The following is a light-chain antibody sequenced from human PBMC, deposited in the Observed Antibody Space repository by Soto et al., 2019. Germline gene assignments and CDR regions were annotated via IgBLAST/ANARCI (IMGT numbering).Light chain of an antibody. CDR3: QQYGSSIP. CDR1: QSVSSSY. Sequence: EIVVTQSPGTLSLSTGERATLSCRASQSVSSSYLAWYQQKPGQAPRLLIYGASSRATGIPDRFSGSGSGTDFTLTISRLEPEDFAVYYCQQYGSSIPFGQLTRLEV. CDR2: GAS. V-gene: IGKV3-20*01. J-gene: IGKJ5*01.